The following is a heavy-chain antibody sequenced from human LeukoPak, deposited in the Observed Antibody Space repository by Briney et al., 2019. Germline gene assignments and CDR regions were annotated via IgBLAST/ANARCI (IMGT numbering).Heavy chain of an antibody. V-gene: IGHV1-18*01. D-gene: IGHD6-19*01. CDR2: ISAYNGNT. CDR3: ARDLKMGYSSGRYSWGTGSSNDY. Sequence: GDSVKVSCKASGYTFTSYAISWVRQAPGQGLEWMGWISAYNGNTNYAQKFQGRITMTTDTSTSTAYMELRSLRSDDTAVYYCARDLKMGYSSGRYSWGTGSSNDYWGQGTLVTASS. J-gene: IGHJ4*02. CDR1: GYTFTSYA.